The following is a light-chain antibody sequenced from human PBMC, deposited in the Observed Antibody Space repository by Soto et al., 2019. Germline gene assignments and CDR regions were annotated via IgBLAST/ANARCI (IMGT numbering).Light chain of an antibody. CDR3: EAWDDSLNGRGV. CDR1: SSNIGSNT. J-gene: IGLJ2*01. Sequence: QSVLTQPPSASGTPGQRVTISCSGSSSNIGSNTVNWYQQLPGAAPKLLIYSNNQRPSGVPDRFSGSKSGTSASLAISGLQSEDEADYYCEAWDDSLNGRGVFGGGTQLTVL. V-gene: IGLV1-44*01. CDR2: SNN.